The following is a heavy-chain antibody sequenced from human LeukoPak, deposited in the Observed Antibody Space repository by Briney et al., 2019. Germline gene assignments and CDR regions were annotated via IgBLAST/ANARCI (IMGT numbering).Heavy chain of an antibody. V-gene: IGHV3-73*01. J-gene: IGHJ6*02. CDR1: GFTFSGSA. Sequence: GGSLRLSCVASGFTFSGSAMHWVRQASGKGLEWVGRIRSKANSYATAYAASVKGRFTISRDDSKNTAYLQMNSLKTEDTAVYYCTRQWATVTTDYYYYGMDVWGQGTTVTVSS. CDR2: IRSKANSYAT. CDR3: TRQWATVTTDYYYYGMDV. D-gene: IGHD4-11*01.